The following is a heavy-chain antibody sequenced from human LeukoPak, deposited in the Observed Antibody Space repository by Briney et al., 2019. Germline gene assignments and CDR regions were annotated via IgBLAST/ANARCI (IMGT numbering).Heavy chain of an antibody. CDR2: TSGSGGST. Sequence: TGGSLRLSCAASGFTFSSYAMSWVRQAPGKWLEWVSATSGSGGSTYYADSVKGRFTISRDNSKNTLYLQMNSLRAEDTAVYYCAKSYYDFWSGKPDAFDIWGQGTMVTVSS. CDR3: AKSYYDFWSGKPDAFDI. D-gene: IGHD3-3*01. J-gene: IGHJ3*02. CDR1: GFTFSSYA. V-gene: IGHV3-23*01.